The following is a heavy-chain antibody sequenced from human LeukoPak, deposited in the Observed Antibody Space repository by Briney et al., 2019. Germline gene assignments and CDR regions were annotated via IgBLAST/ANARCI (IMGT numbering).Heavy chain of an antibody. J-gene: IGHJ4*02. D-gene: IGHD5-24*01. V-gene: IGHV4-59*08. CDR2: IYYSGST. Sequence: SETLSLTCTVSDGSMSSYYWSWIRQPPGKGLEWIGYIYYSGSTKYNPSLKSRVTISVDTSKNQFSLKLSSVTAADTAVYCARGARAGYNLEPFDYWGQGTLVTVSS. CDR1: DGSMSSYY. CDR3: ARGARAGYNLEPFDY.